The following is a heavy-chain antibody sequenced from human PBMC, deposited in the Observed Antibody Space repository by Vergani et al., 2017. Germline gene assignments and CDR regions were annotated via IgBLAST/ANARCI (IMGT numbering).Heavy chain of an antibody. D-gene: IGHD2-21*01. CDR2: IYYNGRT. Sequence: QVRLQESGPGLVRPSETLSLTCTVSGGSLTPYYWSCIRQSPGKGLEWIGNIYYNGRTKYNPSLKSRATISADTSKDQFSLRLTSMTAADTAVYYCVRDTRRYFLDSIDGGDSDSPPFVPAVWGLGTGVIVSS. J-gene: IGHJ3*01. V-gene: IGHV4-59*01. CDR3: VRDTRRYFLDSIDGGDSDSPPFVPAV. CDR1: GGSLTPYY.